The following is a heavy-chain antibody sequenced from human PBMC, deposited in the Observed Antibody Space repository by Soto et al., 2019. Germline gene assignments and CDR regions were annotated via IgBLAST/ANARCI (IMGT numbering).Heavy chain of an antibody. CDR1: GFTFSSYW. J-gene: IGHJ6*02. D-gene: IGHD1-20*01. V-gene: IGHV3-74*01. CDR3: ARDPGITGTVYYGMDV. Sequence: GGSLRLSCAASGFTFSSYWMHWVRQAPGKGLVWVSRINSDGSSTSYADSVKGRFTISRDNAKNTLYLQMNSLRAEDTAVYYCARDPGITGTVYYGMDVWGQGTTVTVSS. CDR2: INSDGSST.